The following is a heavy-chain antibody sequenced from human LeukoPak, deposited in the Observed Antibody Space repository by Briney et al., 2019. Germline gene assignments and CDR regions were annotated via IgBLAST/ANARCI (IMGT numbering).Heavy chain of an antibody. CDR3: AKTSLSDASGHYYYMDV. J-gene: IGHJ6*03. Sequence: GGSLRLSCAASGFTFSSYAMNWVRQAPGKALEWVSHISGSGISTYYADSVKGRFTISRDNSQNTVSLQVNNLRTEDTALYYCAKTSLSDASGHYYYMDVWGKGTTVTVSS. V-gene: IGHV3-23*01. D-gene: IGHD3-3*01. CDR2: ISGSGIST. CDR1: GFTFSSYA.